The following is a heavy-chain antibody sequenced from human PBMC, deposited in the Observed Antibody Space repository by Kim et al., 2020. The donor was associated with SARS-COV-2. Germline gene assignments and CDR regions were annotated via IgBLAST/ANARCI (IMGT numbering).Heavy chain of an antibody. V-gene: IGHV3-30*04. Sequence: GGSLRLSCAASGFTFSSYAMHWVRQAPGKGLEWVAVISYDGSNKYYADSVKGRFTISRDNSKNTLYLQMNSLRAEDTAVYYCARGGDIVLMVYATPLVTPNGGDAFDIWGQGTMVTVSS. D-gene: IGHD2-8*01. CDR1: GFTFSSYA. CDR2: ISYDGSNK. J-gene: IGHJ3*02. CDR3: ARGGDIVLMVYATPLVTPNGGDAFDI.